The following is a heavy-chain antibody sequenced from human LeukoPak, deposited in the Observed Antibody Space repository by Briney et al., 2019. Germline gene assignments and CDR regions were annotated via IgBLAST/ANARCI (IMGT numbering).Heavy chain of an antibody. V-gene: IGHV4-59*01. J-gene: IGHJ4*02. CDR1: GGPISSYY. D-gene: IGHD5-12*01. Sequence: SETLSLTCTVSGGPISSYYWSWIRQPPGKGLEWIGYIYYSGSTNYNPSLKSRVTISVDTSKNQFSLKLSSVTAADTAVYYCARSGYSGYDPFDYWGQGTLVTVSS. CDR2: IYYSGST. CDR3: ARSGYSGYDPFDY.